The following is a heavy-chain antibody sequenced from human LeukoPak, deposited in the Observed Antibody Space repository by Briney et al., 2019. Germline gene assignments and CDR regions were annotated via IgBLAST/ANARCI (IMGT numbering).Heavy chain of an antibody. CDR1: GFTLSSYG. V-gene: IGHV3-21*01. CDR3: ARYSGYDWDYYYGMDV. J-gene: IGHJ6*02. D-gene: IGHD5-12*01. Sequence: GGSLRLSCAASGFTLSSYGMNWVRQAPGKGLEWVSSISSSSSYIYYADSVKGRFTISRDNAKNSLFLQMNSLRAEDTAVYYCARYSGYDWDYYYGMDVWGQGTTVTVSS. CDR2: ISSSSSYI.